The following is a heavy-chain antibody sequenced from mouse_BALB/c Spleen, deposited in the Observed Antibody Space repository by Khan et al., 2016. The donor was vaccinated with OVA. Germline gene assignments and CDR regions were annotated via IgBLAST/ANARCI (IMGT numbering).Heavy chain of an antibody. Sequence: VQLQQSGAELVKPGASVKLSCKASGYTFTSYYMYWVKQRPGQGLEWIGEINPNNGDTNFNEKFKSKATLTVDKSSSTAYMQLSSLTSEDSAVXYCTRSGYGSFAYWGQGTLVTVSA. D-gene: IGHD2-2*01. CDR2: INPNNGDT. V-gene: IGHV1S81*02. CDR1: GYTFTSYY. CDR3: TRSGYGSFAY. J-gene: IGHJ3*01.